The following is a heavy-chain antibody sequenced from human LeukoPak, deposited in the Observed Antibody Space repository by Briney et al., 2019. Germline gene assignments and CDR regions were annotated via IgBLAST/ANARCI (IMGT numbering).Heavy chain of an antibody. CDR3: AKEASIAAAGQSPHFDY. V-gene: IGHV3-9*01. CDR2: ISWNSGSI. Sequence: GGSLRLSCAASGFTFDDYAMHWVRQAPGKGLAWVSGISWNSGSIGYADSVKGRFTISRDNAKNSLYLQMNSLRAEDTALYYCAKEASIAAAGQSPHFDYWGQGTLVTVSS. D-gene: IGHD6-13*01. J-gene: IGHJ4*02. CDR1: GFTFDDYA.